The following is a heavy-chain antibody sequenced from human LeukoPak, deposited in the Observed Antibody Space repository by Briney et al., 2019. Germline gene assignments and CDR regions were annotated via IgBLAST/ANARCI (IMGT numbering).Heavy chain of an antibody. CDR3: VKGGPSSRTNV. Sequence: GRTLRLSCGVSRFIFTNYPMTSVPHAPPERLECVSSIGVSGDTTYYAHPATGRFPISRDNSKNTLFLHINILPPETPPLYTCVKGGPSSRTNVWGNGTTVIVSS. J-gene: IGHJ6*01. CDR1: RFIFTNYP. D-gene: IGHD2-2*01. CDR2: IGVSGDTT. V-gene: IGHV3-23*01.